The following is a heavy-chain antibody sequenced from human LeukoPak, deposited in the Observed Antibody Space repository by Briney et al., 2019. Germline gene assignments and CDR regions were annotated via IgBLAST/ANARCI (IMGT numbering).Heavy chain of an antibody. CDR2: ISAYNGNT. Sequence: ASVKVSCKASGYTFTSYGISWVRQAPGQGLEWMGWISAYNGNTNYAQKLQGRVTMTTDTSTSTAYMELRSLRSDDTAVYYCARASIAAAGTHPSDYWGQGTLVTVSS. V-gene: IGHV1-18*01. J-gene: IGHJ4*02. CDR1: GYTFTSYG. CDR3: ARASIAAAGTHPSDY. D-gene: IGHD6-13*01.